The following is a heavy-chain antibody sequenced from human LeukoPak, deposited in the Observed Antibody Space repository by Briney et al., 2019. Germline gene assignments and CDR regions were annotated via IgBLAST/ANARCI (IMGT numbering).Heavy chain of an antibody. CDR3: VRGDGYNFFDY. Sequence: GGSLRLSCAASGLTVSSSYMSWVRQAPGKGLEWVSVIYIGGNTYYAESVKGRFTISRDNSENTLYLQLNSLRAEDTAVYYRVRGDGYNFFDYWGQGTLVTVSS. CDR1: GLTVSSSY. CDR2: IYIGGNT. J-gene: IGHJ4*02. V-gene: IGHV3-53*01. D-gene: IGHD5-24*01.